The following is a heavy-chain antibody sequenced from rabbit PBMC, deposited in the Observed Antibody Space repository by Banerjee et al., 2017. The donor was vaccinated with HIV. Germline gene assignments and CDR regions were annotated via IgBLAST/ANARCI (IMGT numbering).Heavy chain of an antibody. CDR2: IYTGSGST. Sequence: QEQLEESGGGLVKPEGSLTLTCKASGFDLSSYYYMCWVRQASGKGLELIACIYTGSGSTWYASRVNGRFTISKASSTTVTLQMTSLTAADTATYFCARGFYAGAAADGFAPYFGLWGPGTLV. J-gene: IGHJ4*01. V-gene: IGHV1S45*01. CDR1: GFDLSSYYY. D-gene: IGHD4-2*01. CDR3: ARGFYAGAAADGFAPYFGL.